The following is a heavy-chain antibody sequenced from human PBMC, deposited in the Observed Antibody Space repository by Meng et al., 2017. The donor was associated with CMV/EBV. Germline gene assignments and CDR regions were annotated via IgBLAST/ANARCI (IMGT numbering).Heavy chain of an antibody. CDR2: IFYSGRA. CDR3: AREWGGIVVVPAAMGIDY. J-gene: IGHJ4*02. V-gene: IGHV4-39*02. Sequence: GSLRLSCTVSGGSISSSTYYWGWIRQPPGKGLEWIGSIFYSGRAFYNPSLKSRISISVDTSKNQFSLKLSSVTAADTAVYYCAREWGGIVVVPAAMGIDYWGQGTLVTVSS. D-gene: IGHD2-2*01. CDR1: GGSISSSTYY.